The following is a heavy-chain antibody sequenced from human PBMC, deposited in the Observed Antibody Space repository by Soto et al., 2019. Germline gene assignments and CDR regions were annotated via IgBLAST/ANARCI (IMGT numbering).Heavy chain of an antibody. V-gene: IGHV4-59*01. CDR3: ARESIGGWLLS. J-gene: IGHJ5*02. CDR2: IHYSGTT. CDR1: GGSTSGSY. Sequence: KPSETLSLTCNVAGGSTSGSYWSWVRQSPGKELEWIGYIHYSGTTTYSPSLRSRVTISLDPSESQFSLKLTSVTAADTAIYCCARESIGGWLLSWGRGSLVTVSS. D-gene: IGHD5-12*01.